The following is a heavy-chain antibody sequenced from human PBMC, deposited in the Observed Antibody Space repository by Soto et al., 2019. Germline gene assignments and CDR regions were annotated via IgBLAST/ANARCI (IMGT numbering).Heavy chain of an antibody. Sequence: GESLKISCKVSGYSFAGYWITWVRQKPGKGLEWMGRIDPSDSQTYYSPSFRGHVTISVTKSITTVFLQWSSLRASDTAMYYCARQIYDSDTGPNFQYYFDSWGQGTPVTVSS. CDR2: IDPSDSQT. CDR3: ARQIYDSDTGPNFQYYFDS. D-gene: IGHD3-22*01. CDR1: GYSFAGYW. J-gene: IGHJ4*02. V-gene: IGHV5-10-1*01.